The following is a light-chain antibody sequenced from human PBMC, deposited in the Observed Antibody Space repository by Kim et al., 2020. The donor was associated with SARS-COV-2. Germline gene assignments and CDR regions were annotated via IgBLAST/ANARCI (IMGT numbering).Light chain of an antibody. CDR3: CSYAGSRTLV. CDR1: SSDVGSFKL. J-gene: IGLJ2*01. V-gene: IGLV2-23*02. CDR2: EVT. Sequence: GQSITISCTGPSSDVGSFKLVSWYQQHPGKAPKLIISEVTKRPSGVSHRFSGSKSDNTASLTISGLQAEDEADYYCCSYAGSRTLVFGGGTQLTVL.